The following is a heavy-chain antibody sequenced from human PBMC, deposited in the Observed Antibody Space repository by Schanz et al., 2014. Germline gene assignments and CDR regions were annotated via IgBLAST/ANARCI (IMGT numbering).Heavy chain of an antibody. CDR3: ARRITGTHHNPYYHGMDV. Sequence: EVQLLESGGGLVQPGGSLRLSCAVSGFTFSSYAMSWVRQAPGKGLEWVSTISGGGGGYRPYADSVNGRFTISRDNSKNALYLQMNSLRAEDTAVYYCARRITGTHHNPYYHGMDVWGQGTTVTVSS. J-gene: IGHJ6*02. D-gene: IGHD1-20*01. CDR1: GFTFSSYA. CDR2: ISGGGGGYR. V-gene: IGHV3-23*01.